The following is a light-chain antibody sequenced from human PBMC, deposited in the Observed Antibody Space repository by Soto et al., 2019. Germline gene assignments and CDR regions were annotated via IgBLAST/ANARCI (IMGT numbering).Light chain of an antibody. CDR1: SSDVGGFNY. Sequence: QSVLTQPRSVSGSPGQSVTISCTGTSSDVGGFNYVSWYQQHPGTAPKLKIYDVNKRPSGVPDRFSGSKSGNTASLTISGLQAEDEADYYCCSYAGTYTVVFGGGTKLTVL. J-gene: IGLJ2*01. CDR3: CSYAGTYTVV. CDR2: DVN. V-gene: IGLV2-11*01.